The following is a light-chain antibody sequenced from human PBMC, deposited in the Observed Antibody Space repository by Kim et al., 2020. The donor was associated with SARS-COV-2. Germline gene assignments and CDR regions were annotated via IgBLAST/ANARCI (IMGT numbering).Light chain of an antibody. J-gene: IGLJ2*01. Sequence: GQSVTISCTGTSSDVGSYNRVSWYQQPPGTAPKLMIYEVSNRPSGVPDRFSGSKSGNTASLTISGLQAEDEGDYYCSSYTSTSTVLFGGGTQLTVL. CDR3: SSYTSTSTVL. CDR1: SSDVGSYNR. V-gene: IGLV2-18*02. CDR2: EVS.